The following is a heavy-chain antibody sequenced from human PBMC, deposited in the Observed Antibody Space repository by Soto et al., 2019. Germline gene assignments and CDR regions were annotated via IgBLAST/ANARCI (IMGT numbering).Heavy chain of an antibody. CDR2: INPSGGST. CDR1: GYTFTSYY. V-gene: IGHV1-46*01. Sequence: QVQLVQSGAEVKKPGASVKVSCKASGYTFTSYYMHWVRQAPGQGLEWMGIINPSGGSTSYAQKFQGRVNMTRDTSTSTVYMELSSLRSEDTAVYYCARDRGGQQQPWAVYYYYGMDVWGQGTTVTVSS. CDR3: ARDRGGQQQPWAVYYYYGMDV. J-gene: IGHJ6*02. D-gene: IGHD6-13*01.